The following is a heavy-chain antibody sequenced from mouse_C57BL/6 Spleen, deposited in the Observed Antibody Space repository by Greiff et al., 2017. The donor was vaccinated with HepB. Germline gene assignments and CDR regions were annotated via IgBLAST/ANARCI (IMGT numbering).Heavy chain of an antibody. CDR3: ARDQLYWYFDL. Sequence: EVQLQESGPGLVKPSQSLSLTCSVTGYSITSGYYWNWIRQFPGNKLEWMGYISYDGSNNYNPSLKNRISITRDTSKNQFFLKLNSVTTEDTATYYCARDQLYWYFDLWGTGTTVTVSS. D-gene: IGHD4-1*02. CDR1: GYSITSGYY. J-gene: IGHJ1*03. V-gene: IGHV3-6*01. CDR2: ISYDGSN.